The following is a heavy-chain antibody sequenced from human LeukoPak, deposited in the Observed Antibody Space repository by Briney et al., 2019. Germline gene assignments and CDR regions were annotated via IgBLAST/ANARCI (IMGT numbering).Heavy chain of an antibody. Sequence: ASVPVSCKASGYTFTDYYIHWVRQAPAQGLEWMGRINPKSGGTHDAQKFQGRVTMTRDTSISTVYMELSRLRSDDTAVYYCARGYYYDRSDYYSDAFDIWGQGTMVTVSS. D-gene: IGHD3-22*01. CDR2: INPKSGGT. CDR3: ARGYYYDRSDYYSDAFDI. J-gene: IGHJ3*02. CDR1: GYTFTDYY. V-gene: IGHV1-2*06.